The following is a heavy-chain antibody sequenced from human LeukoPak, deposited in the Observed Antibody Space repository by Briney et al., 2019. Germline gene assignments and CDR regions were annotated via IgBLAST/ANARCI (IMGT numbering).Heavy chain of an antibody. D-gene: IGHD4-23*01. CDR2: INPSGGDT. Sequence: GGSLGLSCAASGFTFGRYDMHWVRQATGKGLEWVSAINPSGGDTYFPDSVRGRFTISRDNSKNTVYLQMDSLRVEDTAVYYCARLRWEITHYWYFDLWGRGALVTVSS. CDR1: GFTFGRYD. J-gene: IGHJ2*01. CDR3: ARLRWEITHYWYFDL. V-gene: IGHV3-23*01.